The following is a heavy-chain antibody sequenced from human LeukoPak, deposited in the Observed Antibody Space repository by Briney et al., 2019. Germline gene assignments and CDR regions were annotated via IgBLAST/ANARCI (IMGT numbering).Heavy chain of an antibody. CDR2: IWYDGSNK. CDR3: TRGSQNCASASCYNF. J-gene: IGHJ4*02. V-gene: IGHV3-33*01. D-gene: IGHD2-2*02. Sequence: PGRSLRLSCAASGFTFSSYGMHWVRQAPGKGLEWVAVIWYDGSNKYYADSVKGRFTISRDNSKNTLYLQMNSLRAEDTAVYYCTRGSQNCASASCYNFWGQGTLVTVSS. CDR1: GFTFSSYG.